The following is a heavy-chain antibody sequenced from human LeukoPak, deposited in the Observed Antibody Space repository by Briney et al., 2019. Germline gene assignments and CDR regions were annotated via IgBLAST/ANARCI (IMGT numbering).Heavy chain of an antibody. Sequence: SVKVSCKASGGTFSSYAISWVRQAPGQGLEWMGGIIPIFGTANYAQKFQGRVTMTRDTSTSTVYMELSSLRSEDTAVYYCARDRGSSSWSSSYNWFDPWGQGTLVTVSS. CDR3: ARDRGSSSWSSSYNWFDP. CDR1: GGTFSSYA. D-gene: IGHD6-13*01. J-gene: IGHJ5*02. CDR2: IIPIFGTA. V-gene: IGHV1-69*05.